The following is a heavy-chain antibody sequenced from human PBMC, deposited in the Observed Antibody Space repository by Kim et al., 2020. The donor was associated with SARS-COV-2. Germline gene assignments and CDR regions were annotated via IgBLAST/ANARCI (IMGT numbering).Heavy chain of an antibody. Sequence: SETLSLACTVSGGSISSYYWSWIRQPPGKGLEWIGYIYYSGSTNYNPSLKSRVTISVDTSKNQFSLKLSSVTAADTAVYYCARQKGNYYDTRFDPWGQGTLVTVSS. J-gene: IGHJ5*02. V-gene: IGHV4-59*08. CDR1: GGSISSYY. CDR3: ARQKGNYYDTRFDP. D-gene: IGHD3-22*01. CDR2: IYYSGST.